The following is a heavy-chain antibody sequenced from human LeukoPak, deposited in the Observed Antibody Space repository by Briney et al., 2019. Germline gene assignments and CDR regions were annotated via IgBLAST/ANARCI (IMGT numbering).Heavy chain of an antibody. CDR1: GGSFSGYY. CDR2: INHSGST. V-gene: IGHV4-34*01. D-gene: IGHD1-26*01. J-gene: IGHJ4*02. CDR3: ANSERERDY. Sequence: SETLSLTCAVYGGSFSGYYWSWIRQPPGKGREWSGEINHSGSTNYNPSLKSRVTISVDTSKNQFSLKLSAVTAADTAVYYCANSERERDYWGQGTLVTVSS.